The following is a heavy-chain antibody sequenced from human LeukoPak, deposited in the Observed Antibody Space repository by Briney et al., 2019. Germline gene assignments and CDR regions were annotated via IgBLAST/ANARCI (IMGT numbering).Heavy chain of an antibody. V-gene: IGHV4-59*08. CDR3: ARQPNMGDYFFDY. CDR1: GGSMTTSY. J-gene: IGHJ4*02. Sequence: PSETLSLTCTVSGGSMTTSYWTWIRQPPGKGLEWIGYINYSGTTNYNPSLKSRVTLSVDTSKNQFSLKLTSVTAADSAVYYCARQPNMGDYFFDYWGQGTLVTVSS. D-gene: IGHD3-22*01. CDR2: INYSGTT.